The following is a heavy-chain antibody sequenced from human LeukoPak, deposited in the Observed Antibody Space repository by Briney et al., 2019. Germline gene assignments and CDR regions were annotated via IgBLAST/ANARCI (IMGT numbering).Heavy chain of an antibody. D-gene: IGHD2-2*01. Sequence: GGSLRLSCAASGFTFSSYGMHWVRQAPGKGLEWVAVIWYDGSNKYYADSVKGRFTISRDNSKNTLYLQMNSLRAEDTAVYYCARDISYATSYYYYGTDVWGQGTTVTVSS. CDR1: GFTFSSYG. CDR3: ARDISYATSYYYYGTDV. CDR2: IWYDGSNK. V-gene: IGHV3-33*01. J-gene: IGHJ6*02.